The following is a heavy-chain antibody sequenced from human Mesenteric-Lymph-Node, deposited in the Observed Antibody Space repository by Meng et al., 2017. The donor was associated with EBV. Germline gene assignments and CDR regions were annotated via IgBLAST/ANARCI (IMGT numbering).Heavy chain of an antibody. CDR1: GGTFNYYP. Sequence: QGQLVHSGAEVKKPGSSVKGSCKTSGGTFNYYPISWVRQTPGQGLEWMGGIIPMFGTANYAQKFQGRVTITADESTNTVYMELSSLRSEDTAVYYCATYYYDSSAYFDWGQGTLVTVSS. CDR3: ATYYYDSSAYFD. J-gene: IGHJ4*02. V-gene: IGHV1-69*01. D-gene: IGHD3-22*01. CDR2: IIPMFGTA.